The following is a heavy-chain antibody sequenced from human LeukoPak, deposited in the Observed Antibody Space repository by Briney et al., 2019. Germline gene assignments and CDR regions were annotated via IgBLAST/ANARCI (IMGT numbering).Heavy chain of an antibody. D-gene: IGHD6-6*01. CDR3: AGRGAYSSSPLGH. V-gene: IGHV3-7*01. J-gene: IGHJ4*02. CDR2: IKQDGSEK. Sequence: GGSLRLSCAASGFTFSSYWMSWVRQAPGKGLEWVANIKQDGSEKYYVDSVKGRFTISRDNAKNSLYLQMNSLRAEDTAVYYCAGRGAYSSSPLGHWGQGTPVTVSS. CDR1: GFTFSSYW.